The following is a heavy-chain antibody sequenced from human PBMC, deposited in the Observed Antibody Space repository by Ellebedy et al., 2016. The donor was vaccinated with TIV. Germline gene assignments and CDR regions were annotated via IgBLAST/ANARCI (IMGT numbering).Heavy chain of an antibody. Sequence: SETLSLXCSVSGGSVSSGSHYWSWIRQPPGKGLEWIGYVYFSGSTSYNPSLKSRATISLDRSKNQFSLILTSVTAADTAVYYCARDHTAMDRFDYWGQGTLVTVSS. CDR1: GGSVSSGSHY. CDR2: VYFSGST. D-gene: IGHD5-18*01. CDR3: ARDHTAMDRFDY. J-gene: IGHJ4*02. V-gene: IGHV4-61*01.